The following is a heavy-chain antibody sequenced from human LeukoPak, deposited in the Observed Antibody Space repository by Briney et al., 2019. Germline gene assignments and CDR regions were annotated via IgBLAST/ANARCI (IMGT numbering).Heavy chain of an antibody. J-gene: IGHJ1*01. Sequence: SVKVSCKASGGTFGSYAISWVRQAPGQGLEWMGGIIPIFGTANYAQKFQGRVTITADESTSTAYMELSSLRSEDTAVYYCARDLPHLRYCSSTSCPSAEYFQHWGQGTLVTVSS. CDR1: GGTFGSYA. CDR3: ARDLPHLRYCSSTSCPSAEYFQH. D-gene: IGHD2-2*01. CDR2: IIPIFGTA. V-gene: IGHV1-69*01.